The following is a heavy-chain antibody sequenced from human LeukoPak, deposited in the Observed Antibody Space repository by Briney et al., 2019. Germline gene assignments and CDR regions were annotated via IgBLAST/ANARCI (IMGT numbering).Heavy chain of an antibody. V-gene: IGHV3-23*01. J-gene: IGHJ6*02. CDR1: GLTFSSYA. D-gene: IGHD1-26*01. CDR2: ISGSGGST. Sequence: GGSLRLSCAASGLTFSSYAMSWVRQAPGKGLEWVSAISGSGGSTYYADSVKGRFTISRDNSKNTLYLQMNSLRAEDTAVYYCAKGGPGSYPYYYGMDVWGQGTTVTVSS. CDR3: AKGGPGSYPYYYGMDV.